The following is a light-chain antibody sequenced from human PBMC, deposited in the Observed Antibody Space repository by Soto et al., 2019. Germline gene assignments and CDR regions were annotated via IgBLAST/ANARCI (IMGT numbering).Light chain of an antibody. CDR3: QVWDSSSDSVV. V-gene: IGLV3-21*04. CDR2: YDS. CDR1: NIGSKS. J-gene: IGLJ2*01. Sequence: SYELTQLPSVSVAPGKTARITCGGNNIGSKSVHWYQQKPGQAPVLVIYYDSDRPSGIPERFSGSNSGNTATLTIRRVEAGDEADYYCQVWDSSSDSVVFGGGTKLTVL.